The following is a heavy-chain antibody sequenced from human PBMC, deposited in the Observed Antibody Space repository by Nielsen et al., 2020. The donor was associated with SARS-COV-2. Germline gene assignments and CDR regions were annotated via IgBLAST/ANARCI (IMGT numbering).Heavy chain of an antibody. CDR2: IYYSGST. J-gene: IGHJ4*02. CDR1: GGSISSYY. CDR3: ARKDGDG. Sequence: GSLRLSCTVSGGSISSYYWSWIRQPPGKGLEWIGYIYYSGSTNYNPSLKSRVTISVDTSKNQFSLKLSSVTAADTAVYYCARKDGDGWGQGTLVTVSS. D-gene: IGHD7-27*01. V-gene: IGHV4-59*01.